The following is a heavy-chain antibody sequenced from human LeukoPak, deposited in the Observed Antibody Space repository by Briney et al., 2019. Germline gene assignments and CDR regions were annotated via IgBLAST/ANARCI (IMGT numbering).Heavy chain of an antibody. CDR2: ISGSGGTT. CDR1: GFTFSNYA. CDR3: AKSVSPGGYVGSLYFFDD. V-gene: IGHV3-23*01. J-gene: IGHJ4*02. D-gene: IGHD1-26*01. Sequence: PGGSLRLSCAASGFTFSNYAMSWVRQAPGKGLEWVSTISGSGGTTYYADSVEGQFTISRDNSKNTVSLQMNSLRAEDTAIYYCAKSVSPGGYVGSLYFFDDWGQGTLVTVSS.